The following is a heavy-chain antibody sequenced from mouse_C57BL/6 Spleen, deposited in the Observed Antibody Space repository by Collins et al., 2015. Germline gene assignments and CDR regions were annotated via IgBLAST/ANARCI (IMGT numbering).Heavy chain of an antibody. CDR3: ARDRGNSFDY. CDR2: IRNKANGYTT. J-gene: IGHJ2*01. Sequence: EVKLVESGGGLVQPGGSLRLSRATSGFTFTDYYMSWVRQPPGKALEWLGFIRNKANGYTTEYSASVKGRFTISRDNSQSILYLQMNTLRAEDSATYYCARDRGNSFDYWGQGTTLTVSS. V-gene: IGHV7-3*02. CDR1: GFTFTDYY.